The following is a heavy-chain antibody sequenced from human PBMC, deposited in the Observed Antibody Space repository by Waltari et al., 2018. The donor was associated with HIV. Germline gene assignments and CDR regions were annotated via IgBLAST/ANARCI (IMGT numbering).Heavy chain of an antibody. CDR2: ISVYNGHT. J-gene: IGHJ6*02. Sequence: QVQLVQSGVEVKKSGASVKVPSQASGYNFPSYGIRWVRQAPGKGLGGMGWISVYNGHTNYAQKLQGRVTMTTDTSTSTAYMELRSLRSDDTAVYYCARGAAGYYYYVMDVWGQGTTVTVSS. CDR3: ARGAAGYYYYVMDV. D-gene: IGHD6-13*01. CDR1: GYNFPSYG. V-gene: IGHV1-18*01.